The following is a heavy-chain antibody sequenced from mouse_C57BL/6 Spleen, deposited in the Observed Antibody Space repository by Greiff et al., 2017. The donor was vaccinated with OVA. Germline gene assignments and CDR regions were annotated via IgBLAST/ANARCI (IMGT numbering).Heavy chain of an antibody. CDR3: ARSSYDYDGYFDY. Sequence: VQLQQSGAELVKPGASVKISCKASGYAFSSYWMNWVKQRPGKGLEWIGQIYPGDGDTNYNGKFKGKATLTADKSSSTAYMQLSSLTSDDSAVYFCARSSYDYDGYFDYWGQGTTLTVSS. D-gene: IGHD2-4*01. CDR1: GYAFSSYW. CDR2: IYPGDGDT. J-gene: IGHJ2*01. V-gene: IGHV1-80*01.